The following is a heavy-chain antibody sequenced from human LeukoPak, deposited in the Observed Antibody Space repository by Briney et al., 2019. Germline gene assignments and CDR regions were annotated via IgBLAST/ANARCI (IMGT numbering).Heavy chain of an antibody. CDR2: ISWDGGST. CDR3: ARERISSGWSFDY. D-gene: IGHD6-19*01. V-gene: IGHV3-43*01. Sequence: PGGSLRLSCAASGFTFDDYTMHWVRQAPGKGLEWVSLISWDGGSTYYADSVKGRFTISRDNSKNTLYLQMNSLRAEDTAVYYCARERISSGWSFDYWGQGTLVTVSS. CDR1: GFTFDDYT. J-gene: IGHJ4*02.